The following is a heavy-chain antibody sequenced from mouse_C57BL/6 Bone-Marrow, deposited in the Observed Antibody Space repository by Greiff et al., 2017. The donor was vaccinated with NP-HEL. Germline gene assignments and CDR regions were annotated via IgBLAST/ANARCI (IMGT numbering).Heavy chain of an antibody. CDR2: IYPGDCDT. J-gene: IGHJ3*01. CDR3: ARGAY. CDR1: GYEFSNYW. V-gene: IGHV1-80*01. Sequence: VKLLASGAELVKPGASVKISCKASGYEFSNYWMNWVKQRPGKGLEWIGQIYPGDCDTNYHGKFKDKATLTADKSCSTAYMQLSRLTSEESAVYFCARGAYGGQGTLVTVSA.